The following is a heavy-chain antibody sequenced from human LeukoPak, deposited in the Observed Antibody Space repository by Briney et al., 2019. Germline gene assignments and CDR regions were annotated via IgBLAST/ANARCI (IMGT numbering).Heavy chain of an antibody. CDR2: IYSGGST. D-gene: IGHD2-2*01. Sequence: GGSLRLSCAASGFTFSSNYMSWVRQAPGKGREGVSVIYSGGSTYYADSVKGRFTISRDNSKNTLYLQMNSLRAEDTAVYYCARDLVVVPAVRGPVDYWGQGTLVTVSS. V-gene: IGHV3-66*01. J-gene: IGHJ4*02. CDR3: ARDLVVVPAVRGPVDY. CDR1: GFTFSSNY.